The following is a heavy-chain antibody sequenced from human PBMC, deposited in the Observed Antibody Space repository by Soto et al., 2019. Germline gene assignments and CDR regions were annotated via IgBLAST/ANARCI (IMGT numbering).Heavy chain of an antibody. Sequence: SQPLSLTCAISWDSVSINSAAWNWIRQSPSRGLEWLGRTYYRSKWYNYYAVSVKSRITINPDTSKNQFSLHLNYVTPDDTAVYDFESGSVDQVXAVSYDIWGQGTMDNVSS. D-gene: IGHD1-26*01. CDR1: WDSVSINSAA. V-gene: IGHV6-1*01. CDR2: TYYRSKWYN. CDR3: ESGSVDQVXAVSYDI. J-gene: IGHJ3*02.